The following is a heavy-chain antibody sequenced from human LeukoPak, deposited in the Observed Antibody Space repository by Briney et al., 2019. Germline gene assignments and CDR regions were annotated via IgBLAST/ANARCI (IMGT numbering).Heavy chain of an antibody. D-gene: IGHD1-7*01. CDR3: ARMNYVSSGWGAPFDY. Sequence: GGSLRLSCAASGFTFSSFSMNWVRQAPGKGLEWVSYIRTSGTNTDYTGSVKGRFTISRDNAKNSLYLQMDSLRAEDTAVYYCARMNYVSSGWGAPFDYWGQGTLVTVSS. V-gene: IGHV3-48*04. J-gene: IGHJ4*02. CDR2: IRTSGTNT. CDR1: GFTFSSFS.